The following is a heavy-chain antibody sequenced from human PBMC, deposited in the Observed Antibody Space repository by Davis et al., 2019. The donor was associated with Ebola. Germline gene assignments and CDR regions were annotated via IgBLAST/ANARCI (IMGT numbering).Heavy chain of an antibody. V-gene: IGHV4-59*12. CDR3: ARDSPITGTIL. CDR2: IYYSGST. J-gene: IGHJ4*02. D-gene: IGHD1-7*01. CDR1: GGSISSYY. Sequence: SETLSLTCTVSGGSISSYYWSWIRQPPGKGLEWIGYIYYSGSTNYNPSLKSRVTISVDKSKNQFSLKLSSVTAADTAVYYCARDSPITGTILWGQGTLVTVSS.